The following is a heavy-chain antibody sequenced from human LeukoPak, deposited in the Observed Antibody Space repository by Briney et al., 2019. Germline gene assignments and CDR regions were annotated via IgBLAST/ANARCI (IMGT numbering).Heavy chain of an antibody. D-gene: IGHD5-12*01. V-gene: IGHV1-46*01. CDR3: ARAYSGYEAFDY. J-gene: IGHJ4*02. CDR2: INPSGGST. Sequence: ASVKVSCKASGYTFTSYYMHWVRQAPGQGLEWMGIINPSGGSTSYAQKFQGRVTMTRDTSITYMELSRLRSDDTAVYYCARAYSGYEAFDYWGQGTLVTVSS. CDR1: GYTFTSYY.